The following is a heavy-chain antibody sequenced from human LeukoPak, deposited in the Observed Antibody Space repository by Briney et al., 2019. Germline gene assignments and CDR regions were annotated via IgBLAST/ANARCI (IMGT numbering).Heavy chain of an antibody. CDR2: IIPIFGTA. D-gene: IGHD6-13*01. Sequence: SVKVSCKASGGTFSSYAISWVRQAPGQGLEWMGGIIPIFGTANYAQKFQGRVTITTDESTSTAYMELSSLRSEDTAVYYCARGVSSSWPTAVPYHFDYWGQGTLVTVSS. J-gene: IGHJ4*02. CDR3: ARGVSSSWPTAVPYHFDY. V-gene: IGHV1-69*05. CDR1: GGTFSSYA.